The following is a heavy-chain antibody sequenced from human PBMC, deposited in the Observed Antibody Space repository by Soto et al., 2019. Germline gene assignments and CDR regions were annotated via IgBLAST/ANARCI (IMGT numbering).Heavy chain of an antibody. V-gene: IGHV4-39*01. Sequence: SETLSLTCTVSGVSVSSAGYYWTWIRQPPGKGLEWIGSIYYSGSTYYNPSLKSRVTISVDTSKNQFSLKLSSVTAADTAVYYCARQLAVVEGSNWFDPWGQGTLVTVSS. J-gene: IGHJ5*02. CDR1: GVSVSSAGYY. CDR2: IYYSGST. D-gene: IGHD2-2*01. CDR3: ARQLAVVEGSNWFDP.